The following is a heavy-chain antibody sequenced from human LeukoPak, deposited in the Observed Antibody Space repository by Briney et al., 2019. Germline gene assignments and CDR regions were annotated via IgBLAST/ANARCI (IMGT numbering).Heavy chain of an antibody. D-gene: IGHD2-2*02. Sequence: GGSLRLSCAASGFTFSSYWMSWVRQTPGKGLEWVANIKQDGSEKYYVDSVKGRFTISRDNAKNSLYLQMNSLRAEDTAVYYCAREVYCSSTSCYTGYFQHWGQGTLVTVSS. J-gene: IGHJ1*01. CDR2: IKQDGSEK. CDR1: GFTFSSYW. CDR3: AREVYCSSTSCYTGYFQH. V-gene: IGHV3-7*01.